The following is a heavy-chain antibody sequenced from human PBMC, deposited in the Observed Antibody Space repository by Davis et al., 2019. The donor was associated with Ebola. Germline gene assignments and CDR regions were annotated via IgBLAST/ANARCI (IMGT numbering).Heavy chain of an antibody. CDR1: GFTFSSFA. Sequence: PGGSLRLSCAASGFTFSSFAMSWVRQAPGKGLEWVSVTSGSGGNTYYADSVKGRFTISRDNSKNTLYLQMNSLRAEDTAVYYCAKSGLSFGVVKYHYGMDVWGKGTTVTVSS. J-gene: IGHJ6*04. CDR2: TSGSGGNT. CDR3: AKSGLSFGVVKYHYGMDV. V-gene: IGHV3-23*01. D-gene: IGHD3-3*01.